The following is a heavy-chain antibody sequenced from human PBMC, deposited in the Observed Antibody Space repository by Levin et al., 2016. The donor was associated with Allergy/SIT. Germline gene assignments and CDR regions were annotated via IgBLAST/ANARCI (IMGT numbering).Heavy chain of an antibody. V-gene: IGHV3-23*01. J-gene: IGHJ4*02. CDR1: GFTFSSYA. Sequence: GESLKISCAASGFTFSSYAMSWVRQAPGKGLEWVSAISGSGGSTYYADSVKGRFTISRDNSKNTLYLQMNSLRAEDTAVYYCAKEFGDYVRGLPEYWGQGTLVTVSS. CDR3: AKEFGDYVRGLPEY. CDR2: ISGSGGST. D-gene: IGHD4-17*01.